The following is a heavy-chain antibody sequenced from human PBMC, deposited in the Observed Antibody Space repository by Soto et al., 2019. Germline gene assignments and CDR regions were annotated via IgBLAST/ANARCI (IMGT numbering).Heavy chain of an antibody. V-gene: IGHV4-39*01. Sequence: SETLSLTYTVSGGSISSSSYYWGWIRQPPGKGLEWIGSIYYSGSTYYNPSLKSRVTISVDTSKNQFSLKLSSVTAADTAVYYCARADSTEEGDYYYYGMDVWGQGTTVTVSS. CDR3: ARADSTEEGDYYYYGMDV. CDR2: IYYSGST. J-gene: IGHJ6*02. D-gene: IGHD3-16*01. CDR1: GGSISSSSYY.